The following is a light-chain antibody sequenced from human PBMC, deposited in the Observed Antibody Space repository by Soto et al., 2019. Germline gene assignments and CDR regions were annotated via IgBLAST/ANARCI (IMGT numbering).Light chain of an antibody. CDR1: QNISYY. Sequence: DIQMTQSPSSLSASVGDRVTITCRASQNISYYLNWYQQKPGKAPKPLIYAASSLQSGVPSRFSDSGSRTDFTLTISSLQPEDFATYYCQQSYSVPVTFGQGTKVDIK. CDR2: AAS. J-gene: IGKJ1*01. CDR3: QQSYSVPVT. V-gene: IGKV1-39*01.